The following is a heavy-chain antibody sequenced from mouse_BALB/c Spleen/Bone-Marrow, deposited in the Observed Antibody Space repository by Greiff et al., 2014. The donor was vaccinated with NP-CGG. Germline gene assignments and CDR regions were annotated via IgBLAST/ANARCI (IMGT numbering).Heavy chain of an antibody. V-gene: IGHV5-6-3*01. CDR1: VFTFSNYG. D-gene: IGHD2-13*01. CDR3: ARGLYYVAYGPGFAY. CDR2: INSNGGAT. Sequence: EVKVEESGGGLVQPGGSLKLSCAASVFTFSNYGMSWVRQTPDKRLDLVATINSNGGATYYPDSVKGRFTISRDNAKNTLYLQMSSLKSEDTAMYFCARGLYYVAYGPGFAYWGQGTLVTVSA. J-gene: IGHJ3*01.